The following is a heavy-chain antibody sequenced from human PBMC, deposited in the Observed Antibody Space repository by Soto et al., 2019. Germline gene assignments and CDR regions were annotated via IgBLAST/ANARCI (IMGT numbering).Heavy chain of an antibody. CDR3: ARLSYCSSSSCYMDP. Sequence: SETLSLTCAVSGGSIIIGGYSWSWIRQPPGKGLEWIGYMYHSGSTYYNPSLKSRVTISIDRSKNQLSLEVRSVTAADTAIYYCARLSYCSSSSCYMDPWGQGTLVTVSS. J-gene: IGHJ5*02. V-gene: IGHV4-30-2*01. CDR1: GGSIIIGGYS. CDR2: MYHSGST. D-gene: IGHD2-2*02.